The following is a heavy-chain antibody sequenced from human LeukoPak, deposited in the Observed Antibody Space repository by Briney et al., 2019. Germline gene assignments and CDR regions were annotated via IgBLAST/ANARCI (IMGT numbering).Heavy chain of an antibody. CDR2: ISGSGGST. D-gene: IGHD6-19*01. CDR1: GFTFSSYA. V-gene: IGHV3-23*01. J-gene: IGHJ4*02. Sequence: PGGSLRLSCAASGFTFSSYAMSWVRQAPGKGLEWASAISGSGGSTYYADSVKGRFTISRDNSKNTLYLQMNSLRAEDTAVYYCAKGTGDIAVAGTADYWGQGTLVTVSS. CDR3: AKGTGDIAVAGTADY.